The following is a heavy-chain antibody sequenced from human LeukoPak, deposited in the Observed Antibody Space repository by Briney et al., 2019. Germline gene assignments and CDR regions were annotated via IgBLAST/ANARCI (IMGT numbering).Heavy chain of an antibody. V-gene: IGHV3-23*01. CDR1: GFSFSNFA. D-gene: IGHD3-10*01. Sequence: GGSLRLSCAASGFSFSNFAMTWVRQAPGKGLEWVSSINGSHHPTYNTDSVKGRFTISRDNSKNTLYLQMNSLRAEDTAVYYCAKDRDPHRLLWFGELLASFVFDYWGQGTLVTVSS. J-gene: IGHJ4*02. CDR3: AKDRDPHRLLWFGELLASFVFDY. CDR2: INGSHHPT.